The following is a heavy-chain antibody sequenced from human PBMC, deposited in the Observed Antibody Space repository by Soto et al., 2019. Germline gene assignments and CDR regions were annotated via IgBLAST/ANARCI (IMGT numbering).Heavy chain of an antibody. V-gene: IGHV3-15*07. CDR1: GFTFSNAW. CDR2: IKSKTDGGTT. D-gene: IGHD6-19*01. CDR3: HTGDEWLSNFDY. Sequence: EVQLVESGGGLVKPGGSLRLSCAASGFTFSNAWMNWVRQAPGKGLEWVGRIKSKTDGGTTDYAAPVKGRFTISRDDSKNTLYLQMNSLTTEDTAVYYCHTGDEWLSNFDYWGQGTLVTVSS. J-gene: IGHJ4*02.